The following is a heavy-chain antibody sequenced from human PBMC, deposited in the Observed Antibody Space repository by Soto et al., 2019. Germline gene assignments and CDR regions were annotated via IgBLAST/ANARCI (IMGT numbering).Heavy chain of an antibody. D-gene: IGHD1-26*01. V-gene: IGHV1-18*01. Sequence: QVQLVQSGAEVKKPGASVKVSCKASGYTFTSYGISWVRQAPGQGLEWMGWISAYNGNTNYAQKRQGRVTMTTDTSTSTADMELRRLRSDDTAVYYCARDEDYRLGAYGGWFDPWGQGTLVTVSS. CDR2: ISAYNGNT. CDR3: ARDEDYRLGAYGGWFDP. CDR1: GYTFTSYG. J-gene: IGHJ5*02.